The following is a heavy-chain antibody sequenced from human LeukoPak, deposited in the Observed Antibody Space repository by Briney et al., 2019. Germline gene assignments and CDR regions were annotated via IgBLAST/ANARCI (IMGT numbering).Heavy chain of an antibody. CDR1: GGSISSSSAY. J-gene: IGHJ4*02. CDR2: IYYSKNT. Sequence: PSETLSLTCTVSGGSISSSSAYWGWIRQPPGKGLEWIGSIYYSKNTYYNPSLKSRVTISADASKNQFSLTLGSVSATDTAVYYCVSPRGFSYGYFDYWGQGTLVTVSS. CDR3: VSPRGFSYGYFDY. D-gene: IGHD5-18*01. V-gene: IGHV4-39*01.